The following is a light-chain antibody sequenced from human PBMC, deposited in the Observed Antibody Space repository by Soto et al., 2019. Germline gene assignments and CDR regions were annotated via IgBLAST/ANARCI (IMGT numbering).Light chain of an antibody. J-gene: IGKJ2*01. CDR1: QSISSSY. Sequence: EIVLTQSPGTLSLSPGERATLSCRASQSISSSYIAWYQHKSGQAPRLLIYGASSRATGIPDRFSGSGSGTDFTLTISRLEAEDFAVYYCQQYGSSPYTFGQGTKLEIK. V-gene: IGKV3-20*01. CDR3: QQYGSSPYT. CDR2: GAS.